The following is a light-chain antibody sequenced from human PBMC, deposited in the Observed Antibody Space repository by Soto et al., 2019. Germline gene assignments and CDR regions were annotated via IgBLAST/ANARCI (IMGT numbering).Light chain of an antibody. CDR3: QQRSNWPIT. CDR1: QSVNSY. Sequence: EIVLTQSPATLSLSPGERATLSCRASQSVNSYLAWYQQKAGQAPRLLIYDASNRATGIPARFSGSGSGTDFPLTISSLEPEDFAVYCCQQRSNWPITFGQGTRLEIK. V-gene: IGKV3-11*01. CDR2: DAS. J-gene: IGKJ5*01.